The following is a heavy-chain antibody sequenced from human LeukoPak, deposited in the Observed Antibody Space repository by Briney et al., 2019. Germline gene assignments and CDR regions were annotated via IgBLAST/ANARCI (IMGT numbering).Heavy chain of an antibody. J-gene: IGHJ4*02. D-gene: IGHD6-19*01. CDR2: IWYGGSNT. Sequence: GRSLRLSCAASGFTFSTYGMHWVRQAPGKGLEWVAVIWYGGSNTYYADSVKGRFTISRDNSKNTLYLQMNSLRAEDTAVYYCAKDLISITMAGNAGNYWGQGTLVTVSS. CDR1: GFTFSTYG. CDR3: AKDLISITMAGNAGNY. V-gene: IGHV3-30*18.